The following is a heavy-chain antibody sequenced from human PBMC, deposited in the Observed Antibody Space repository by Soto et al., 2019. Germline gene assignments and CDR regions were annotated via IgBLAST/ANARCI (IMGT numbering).Heavy chain of an antibody. Sequence: QVQLVQSGAEVKKPGASVKISCKASGYTFTSYYMHWVRQAPGQGLEWMGIINPSGGSTNYAQQLQGRVAMTRDTSTSTVYLEPNSLRSEDTAVYYCARPPYPGCINAVCYPLDYWGQGTLVTVSS. D-gene: IGHD2-8*01. J-gene: IGHJ4*02. CDR2: INPSGGST. V-gene: IGHV1-46*01. CDR3: ARPPYPGCINAVCYPLDY. CDR1: GYTFTSYY.